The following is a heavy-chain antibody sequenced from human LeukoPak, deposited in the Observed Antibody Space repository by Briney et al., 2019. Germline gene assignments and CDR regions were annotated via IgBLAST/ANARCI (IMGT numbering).Heavy chain of an antibody. CDR2: ISYDGSNK. D-gene: IGHD6-13*01. Sequence: PGGSLRLSCAASGFTFSSYAMHWVRQAPGKGLEWVAVISYDGSNKYYADSVKGRFTISRDNSKNTLYLQMNSLRAEDTAVYYCARDFAYSSSWPDYWGQGTLVTVSS. J-gene: IGHJ4*02. CDR3: ARDFAYSSSWPDY. CDR1: GFTFSSYA. V-gene: IGHV3-30*04.